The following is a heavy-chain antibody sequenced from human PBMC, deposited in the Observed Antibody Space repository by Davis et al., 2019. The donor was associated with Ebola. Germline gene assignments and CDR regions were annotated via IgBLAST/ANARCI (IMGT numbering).Heavy chain of an antibody. CDR2: ISSDGYNK. Sequence: GESLKISCAASGFTFSNYALHWVRQAPGKGLEWVAVISSDGYNKYYADSLEGRFTISRDNSKSTLYLQMNSLRGEDTAVYYCATQLPQQHYLDHWGQGTLVTVSS. CDR1: GFTFSNYA. D-gene: IGHD1/OR15-1a*01. J-gene: IGHJ4*02. V-gene: IGHV3-30-3*01. CDR3: ATQLPQQHYLDH.